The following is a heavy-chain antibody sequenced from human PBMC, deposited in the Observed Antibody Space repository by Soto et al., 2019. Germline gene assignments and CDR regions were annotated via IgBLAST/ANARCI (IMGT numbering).Heavy chain of an antibody. CDR3: ARNVVPAAIPYSYGYYYYYMDV. Sequence: GGSLRLSCAASGFTVSSNYMSWVRQAPGKGLEWVSVIYSGGSTYYADSVKGRFTISRDNSKNTLYLQMNSLRAEDTAVYYCARNVVPAAIPYSYGYYYYYMDVWGKGTTVTVSS. CDR2: IYSGGST. D-gene: IGHD2-2*02. J-gene: IGHJ6*03. V-gene: IGHV3-53*01. CDR1: GFTVSSNY.